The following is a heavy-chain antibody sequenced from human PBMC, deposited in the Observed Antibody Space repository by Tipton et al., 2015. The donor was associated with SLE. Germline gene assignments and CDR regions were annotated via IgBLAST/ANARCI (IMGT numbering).Heavy chain of an antibody. CDR3: TTGSRRIAAALRGMDV. Sequence: GSLRLSCAASGFTFSNAWMNWVRQAPGKGLEWVGRIKSKTDGGTTDYAAPVKGRFTISRDDSKNTLYLQMNSLKTEDTAVYYCTTGSRRIAAALRGMDVWGQGTTVTVSS. CDR2: IKSKTDGGTT. V-gene: IGHV3-15*07. D-gene: IGHD6-13*01. CDR1: GFTFSNAW. J-gene: IGHJ6*02.